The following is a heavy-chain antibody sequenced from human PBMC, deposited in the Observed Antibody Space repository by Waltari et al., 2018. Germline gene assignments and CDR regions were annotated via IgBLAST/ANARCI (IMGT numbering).Heavy chain of an antibody. CDR1: GGSISSSNR. J-gene: IGHJ2*01. CDR3: ARGYSSGLGYFDL. V-gene: IGHV4-4*02. D-gene: IGHD6-19*01. CDR2: SYHSGST. Sequence: QVQLQESGPGLVKTSGTLSLTCAVSGGSISSSNRWSVVRQPPGQGLGWIGESYHSGSTNYNPSLKSRVTISVDKSKNQFSLKLSSVTAADTAVYYCARGYSSGLGYFDLWGRGTLVTVSS.